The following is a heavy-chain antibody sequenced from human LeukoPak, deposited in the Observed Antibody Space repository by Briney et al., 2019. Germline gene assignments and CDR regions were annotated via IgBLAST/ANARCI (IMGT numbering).Heavy chain of an antibody. J-gene: IGHJ6*03. D-gene: IGHD2-15*01. V-gene: IGHV4-4*07. CDR2: ISTIGST. CDR1: GGSISSYY. CDR3: ARSVVVVAANYYYYYYMDV. Sequence: SETLSLTCTVPGGSISSYYWSWIRNPPGKGLDGFGVISTIGSTNYNPSLKSRVTMSVDTSKNQFSLKLSSVTAADTAVYYCARSVVVVAANYYYYYYMDVWGKGTTVTVSS.